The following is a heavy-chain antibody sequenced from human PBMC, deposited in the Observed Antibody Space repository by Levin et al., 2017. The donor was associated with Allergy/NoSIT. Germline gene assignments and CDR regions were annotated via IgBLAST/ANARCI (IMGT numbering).Heavy chain of an antibody. Sequence: SETLSLTCTVSGGSISSYYWSWIRQPPGKGLEWIGYIYYSGSTNYNPSLKSRVTISVDTSKNQFSLKLSSVTAADTAVYYCARGAVVAPARWFDPRGQGTLVTVSS. CDR3: ARGAVVAPARWFDP. V-gene: IGHV4-59*01. D-gene: IGHD2-21*01. CDR1: GGSISSYY. J-gene: IGHJ5*02. CDR2: IYYSGST.